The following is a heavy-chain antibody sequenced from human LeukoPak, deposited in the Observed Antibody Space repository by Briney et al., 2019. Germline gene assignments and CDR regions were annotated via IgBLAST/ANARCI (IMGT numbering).Heavy chain of an antibody. J-gene: IGHJ4*02. CDR2: ISGSGGST. Sequence: PGGSLRLSCAASGFTFSSYAMSWVRQAPGKGLEWVSAISGSGGSTYYAHFVKGRFTISRDNSKNTLYLQLNSLRAEDTAVYYCAKDDRIAAAGTAGRYWGQGTLVTVSS. V-gene: IGHV3-23*01. D-gene: IGHD6-13*01. CDR3: AKDDRIAAAGTAGRY. CDR1: GFTFSSYA.